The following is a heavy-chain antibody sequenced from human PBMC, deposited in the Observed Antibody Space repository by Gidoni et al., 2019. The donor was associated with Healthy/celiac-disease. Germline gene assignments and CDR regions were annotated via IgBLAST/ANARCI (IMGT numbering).Heavy chain of an antibody. D-gene: IGHD3-16*01. CDR3: ASNGWVSDYYFDY. Sequence: QVQLQESGPGLVKPSQTLSLTCTVSGDSISSGGYYWSWIRPHPGKGLDWIGYIYYSGSTYYNPSLKGQVPRSLYTSKNQFSLRLSSVTAADTALYYCASNGWVSDYYFDYWGREPWSPSPQ. CDR1: GDSISSGGYY. CDR2: IYYSGST. V-gene: IGHV4-31*01. J-gene: IGHJ4*02.